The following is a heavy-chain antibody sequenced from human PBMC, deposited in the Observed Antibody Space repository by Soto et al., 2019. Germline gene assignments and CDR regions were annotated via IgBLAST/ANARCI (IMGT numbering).Heavy chain of an antibody. J-gene: IGHJ5*02. D-gene: IGHD3-10*01. V-gene: IGHV3-13*01. CDR3: ARGRSFSYDSTPPPMFDP. CDR2: IGTLSDT. CDR1: GFAFSTFD. Sequence: LRLSCAGSGFAFSTFDIHWVRQAPGKVLEWVSGIGTLSDTFYAASVQGRFTISRQNAKNSVYLQMNSLRAGDTAFYYCARGRSFSYDSTPPPMFDPWGQGTLVTVSS.